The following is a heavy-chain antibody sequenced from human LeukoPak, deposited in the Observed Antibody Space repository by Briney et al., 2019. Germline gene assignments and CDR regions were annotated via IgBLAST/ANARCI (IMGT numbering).Heavy chain of an antibody. V-gene: IGHV3-53*01. D-gene: IGHD3-3*01. CDR3: TNLPYDFEYG. J-gene: IGHJ4*02. CDR2: IYSGGNT. CDR1: GFTVSSNY. Sequence: GGSLRLSCAASGFTVSSNYMSWVRQAPGKGLEWVSVIYSGGNTYYADSVKGRFTISRDNSKNTLYLQMNSLRVEDTAVYYCTNLPYDFEYGWGQGTLVTVSS.